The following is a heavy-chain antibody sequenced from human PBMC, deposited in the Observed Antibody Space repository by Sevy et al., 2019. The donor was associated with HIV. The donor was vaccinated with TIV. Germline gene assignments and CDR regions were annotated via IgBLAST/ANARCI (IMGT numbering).Heavy chain of an antibody. CDR1: GFTFSSYE. D-gene: IGHD3-22*01. CDR2: ISSSGSTI. Sequence: GGSLRLSCAASGFTFSSYEMNWVRQAPGKGLEWVSYISSSGSTIYYADSVKGRFTISRDNAKNSLNLQMNSLRAEDTAVYYCARTTMIGYYYYGMDVWGQWTTVTVSS. CDR3: ARTTMIGYYYYGMDV. J-gene: IGHJ6*02. V-gene: IGHV3-48*03.